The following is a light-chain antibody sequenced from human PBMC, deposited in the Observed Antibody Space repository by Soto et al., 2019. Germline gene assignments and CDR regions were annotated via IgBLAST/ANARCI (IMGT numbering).Light chain of an antibody. J-gene: IGLJ1*01. CDR1: SSDVGNYNL. V-gene: IGLV2-23*01. CDR3: CSYAGSGTYV. CDR2: EAS. Sequence: QSVLTQPASVSGSPGQSITISCTGTSSDVGNYNLVSWYQQHPGKAPKLMIYEASQRPSGVSNRFSGSKSGNTASLAISGLQAEDEADYYCCSYAGSGTYVFGTGTKVTVL.